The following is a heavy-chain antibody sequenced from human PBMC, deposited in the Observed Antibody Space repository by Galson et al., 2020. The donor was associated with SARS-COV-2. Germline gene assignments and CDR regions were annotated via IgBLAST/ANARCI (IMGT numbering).Heavy chain of an antibody. Sequence: TLSLTCTVSAGSISKSSLYWVWIRQPPGKGLEWIGSIHYTGSTYYNPSLKSRVTILVDTSKNQFSLKLSSVTAADTAVYFCARGITHFDYWGQGTLITVSS. V-gene: IGHV4-39*07. CDR2: IHYTGST. CDR3: ARGITHFDY. CDR1: AGSISKSSLY. D-gene: IGHD1-20*01. J-gene: IGHJ4*02.